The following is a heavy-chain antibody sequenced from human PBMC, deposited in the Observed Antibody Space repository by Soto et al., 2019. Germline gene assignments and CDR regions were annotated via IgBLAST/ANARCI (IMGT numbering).Heavy chain of an antibody. CDR3: ASDPALNVNTAQKVDY. V-gene: IGHV1-18*01. Sequence: QVQLVQSGAEVKKPGASVKVSCKVSGYTFTSYGISWVRQAPGQGLEWMGWISAYNGNTNYAQRLQGRVTLTTDTSTSTAYMELRSLRSDVTAVYFCASDPALNVNTAQKVDYWGQGTRVTVSS. CDR2: ISAYNGNT. D-gene: IGHD5-18*01. CDR1: GYTFTSYG. J-gene: IGHJ4*02.